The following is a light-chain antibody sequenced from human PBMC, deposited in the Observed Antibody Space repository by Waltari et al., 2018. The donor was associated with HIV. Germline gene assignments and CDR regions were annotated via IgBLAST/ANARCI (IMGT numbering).Light chain of an antibody. CDR3: QAWDSSTVV. V-gene: IGLV3-1*01. CDR1: KLGDKY. CDR2: QDS. Sequence: SYELTQPPSVSVSPGQTASITCSGDKLGDKYASWYQQKPGQSPVLVIYQDSKRPSGNPERFSGSNSGNTATLTISGTQAMDEADYYCQAWDSSTVVFGGGTKLTVL. J-gene: IGLJ2*01.